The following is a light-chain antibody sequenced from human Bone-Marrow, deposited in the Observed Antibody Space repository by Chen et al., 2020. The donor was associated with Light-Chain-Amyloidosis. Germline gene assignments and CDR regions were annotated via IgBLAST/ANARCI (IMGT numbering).Light chain of an antibody. CDR2: RDT. CDR1: DLPTKY. V-gene: IGLV3-25*03. J-gene: IGLJ2*01. Sequence: SYELPQPPSVSVSPGPTARYTCSGDDLPTKYAYWYQQKPGQAPVLVIHRDTERPSGISERFSGSSSGTTATLTISGVQAEDEADYHCQSADSSGTYEVIFGGGTKLTVL. CDR3: QSADSSGTYEVI.